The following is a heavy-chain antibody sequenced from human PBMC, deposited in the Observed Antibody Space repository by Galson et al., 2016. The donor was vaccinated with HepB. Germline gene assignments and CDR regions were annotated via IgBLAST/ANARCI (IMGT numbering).Heavy chain of an antibody. D-gene: IGHD2-15*01. Sequence: SETLSLTCAVCSASVISSDWWIWVRQSPGKGLEWIGEIFHSGRTNYNTSLGSRVTISVDTSKNEFSLNLASMTAADTAVYYCARARQRDSKWSLDHWGQGALVTVSS. J-gene: IGHJ4*02. CDR2: IFHSGRT. V-gene: IGHV4-4*02. CDR1: SASVISSDW. CDR3: ARARQRDSKWSLDH.